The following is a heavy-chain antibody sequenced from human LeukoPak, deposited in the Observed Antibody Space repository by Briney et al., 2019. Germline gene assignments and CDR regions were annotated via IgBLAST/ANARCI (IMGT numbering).Heavy chain of an antibody. D-gene: IGHD6-19*01. Sequence: ASVKVSCKASGYTFTSYDINWVRQATRQGLEWMGWMNPNSGNTGYAQKFQGRVTMTRNTSISTAYMELSSLRSEDTAVYYCARGLPPPPWGAVAGIDDYWGQGTLVTVSS. J-gene: IGHJ4*02. V-gene: IGHV1-8*01. CDR2: MNPNSGNT. CDR3: ARGLPPPPWGAVAGIDDY. CDR1: GYTFTSYD.